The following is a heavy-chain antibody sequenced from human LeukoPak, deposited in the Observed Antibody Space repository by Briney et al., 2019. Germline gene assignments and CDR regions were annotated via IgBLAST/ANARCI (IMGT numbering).Heavy chain of an antibody. Sequence: ASVKVSCKASGYTFTSYYMHWVRQAPGQWLEWMGGIIPIFGTANYAQKFQGRVTITADESTSTAYMELSSLRSDDTAVYYCARGADSSSSAWSQGTLVTVSS. CDR1: GYTFTSYY. J-gene: IGHJ4*02. CDR3: ARGADSSSSA. V-gene: IGHV1-69*13. D-gene: IGHD6-6*01. CDR2: IIPIFGTA.